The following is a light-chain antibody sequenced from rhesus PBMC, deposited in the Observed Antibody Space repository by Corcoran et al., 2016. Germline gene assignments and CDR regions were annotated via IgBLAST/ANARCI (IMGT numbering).Light chain of an antibody. Sequence: DIQMTQSPSSLSASVGDRVTITCRASQGISTYLNWYQQKQGKAPKRLVYKASNLEIGVPSRFSGSGSGTEFTLTISSLQPEDFATYYCLQYNSSPLTFGGGTKVEVK. CDR2: KAS. J-gene: IGKJ4*01. CDR3: LQYNSSPLT. V-gene: IGKV1-43*02. CDR1: QGISTY.